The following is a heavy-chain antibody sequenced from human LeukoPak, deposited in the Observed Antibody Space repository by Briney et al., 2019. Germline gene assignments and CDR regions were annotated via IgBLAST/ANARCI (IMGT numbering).Heavy chain of an antibody. V-gene: IGHV3-20*04. D-gene: IGHD3-22*01. Sequence: GGSLRLSCAASGFTFNDYGMSWVRQGPGKGLEWVSGINWNGGTTAYADSVRGRFTISRDNAKNSLYLKMNSLRAEATALYYCARDKHYYDSSNYVWGQGTLVTVSS. CDR1: GFTFNDYG. CDR3: ARDKHYYDSSNYV. J-gene: IGHJ4*02. CDR2: INWNGGTT.